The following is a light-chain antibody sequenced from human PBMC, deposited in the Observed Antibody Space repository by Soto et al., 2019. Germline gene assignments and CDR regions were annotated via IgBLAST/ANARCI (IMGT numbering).Light chain of an antibody. CDR1: QSVSSSY. Sequence: EIVLTQSPGTLSLSPGERATLSCRASQSVSSSYLAWYQQKPGQAPRLLIYGASSRATGIPDRFSGSGSGTDFTLTISRLEPEDFAVYYCKQYGSSPGAAFCPGTKVDIK. J-gene: IGKJ3*01. CDR3: KQYGSSPGAA. CDR2: GAS. V-gene: IGKV3-20*01.